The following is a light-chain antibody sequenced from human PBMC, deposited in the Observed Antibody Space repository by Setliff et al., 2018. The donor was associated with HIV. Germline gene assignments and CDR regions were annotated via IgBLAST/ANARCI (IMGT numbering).Light chain of an antibody. CDR3: DSYTSTGIYV. CDR2: DVS. V-gene: IGLV2-14*03. J-gene: IGLJ1*01. Sequence: QSALTQPASVSGSPGQVITVSCTGTRSDVGAYNSVSWFQQHPGRAPKLIIFDVSSRPSGVSNRFSGSKFSNTASLTISGLQTEDEADYYCDSYTSTGIYVFGTGTKVTVL. CDR1: RSDVGAYNS.